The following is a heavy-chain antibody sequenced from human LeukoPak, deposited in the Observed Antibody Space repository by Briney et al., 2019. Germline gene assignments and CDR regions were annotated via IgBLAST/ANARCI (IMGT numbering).Heavy chain of an antibody. D-gene: IGHD6-19*01. CDR3: ARGVSGWYNFDN. CDR2: IRYDGSNE. CDR1: GFTFSSYG. Sequence: GGSLRLSCATSGFTFSSYGMHWVRQAPGKGLEWVTFIRYDGSNEYYADSVKGRFTISRDNSENTLYLQMNSLRVDDTAVYYCARGVSGWYNFDNWGQGTLVTVSS. V-gene: IGHV3-30*02. J-gene: IGHJ4*02.